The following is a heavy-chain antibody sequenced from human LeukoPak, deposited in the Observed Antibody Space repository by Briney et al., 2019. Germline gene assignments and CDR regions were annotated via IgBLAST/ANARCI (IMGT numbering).Heavy chain of an antibody. CDR2: IYPGDSDT. CDR1: GYSFTNYW. D-gene: IGHD3-10*01. Sequence: PGGSLKISCKGSGYSFTNYWIGWVRQMPGKGLEWMGIIYPGDSDTRYSPSFQGQVSILADKSISTAYLQWSSLKASDNAMYCCARLVRFGEFDYWGQGTLVTVSS. V-gene: IGHV5-51*01. J-gene: IGHJ4*02. CDR3: ARLVRFGEFDY.